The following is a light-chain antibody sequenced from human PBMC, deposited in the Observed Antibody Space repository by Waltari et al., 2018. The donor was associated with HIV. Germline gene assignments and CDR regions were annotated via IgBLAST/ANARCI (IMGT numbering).Light chain of an antibody. Sequence: SYEVTQTPSVSVSPGQTASITCSGEEVKYKNVCWYQQRPGQSPSLVMYEDSKRPSGIPERFSGSNSGNTATLTISGTQVTDEADYYCQVCDSSPGTVVFGGGTKLTVL. CDR3: QVCDSSPGTVV. V-gene: IGLV3-1*01. CDR2: EDS. J-gene: IGLJ2*01. CDR1: EVKYKN.